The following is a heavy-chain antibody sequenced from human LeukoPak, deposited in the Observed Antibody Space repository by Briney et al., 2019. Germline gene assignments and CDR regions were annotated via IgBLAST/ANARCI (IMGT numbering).Heavy chain of an antibody. D-gene: IGHD1-7*01. Sequence: PSETLSLTCTVSGDSITTHYWSWVRQPPGKGGEWIVYVLYTYSPNFIPSLKSRVTISLATSKNQFSLKLTSVTAADAAVYYCARDRRRELVHAFDVWGRGTMVTVSS. CDR3: ARDRRRELVHAFDV. J-gene: IGHJ3*01. V-gene: IGHV4-59*11. CDR1: GDSITTHY. CDR2: VLYTYSP.